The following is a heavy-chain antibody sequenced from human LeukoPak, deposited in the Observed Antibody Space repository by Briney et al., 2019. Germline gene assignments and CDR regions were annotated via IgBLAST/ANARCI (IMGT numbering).Heavy chain of an antibody. Sequence: GGSLRLSCAASGFTFSNFAIHWVRQTPGKGLEWVAVISYDGINKYYADSVKGRFTISRDNSKNTLYLQMNSLRAEDTAVYYCAKSLYSSGSYYYYGMDVWGQGTTVTVSS. CDR2: ISYDGINK. D-gene: IGHD6-19*01. CDR1: GFTFSNFA. CDR3: AKSLYSSGSYYYYGMDV. V-gene: IGHV3-30-3*02. J-gene: IGHJ6*02.